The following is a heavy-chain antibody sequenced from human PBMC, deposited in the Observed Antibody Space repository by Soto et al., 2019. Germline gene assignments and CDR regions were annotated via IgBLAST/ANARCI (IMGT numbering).Heavy chain of an antibody. Sequence: GESLKISCQDSGNSFTSDWISWVRQMPGKVLEWMGRIDPSDSETDYSPSFQGRVTISVDRSISTAYLQWSSLKASDTAIYYCARHGLGSRRPAYYATDVWGPGXTVTVFS. CDR2: IDPSDSET. CDR1: GNSFTSDW. V-gene: IGHV5-10-1*01. J-gene: IGHJ6*02. CDR3: ARHGLGSRRPAYYATDV. D-gene: IGHD3-10*01.